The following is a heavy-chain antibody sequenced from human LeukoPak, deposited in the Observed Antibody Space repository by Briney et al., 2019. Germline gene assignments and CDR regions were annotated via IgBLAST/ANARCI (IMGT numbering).Heavy chain of an antibody. CDR1: GGSISSYY. D-gene: IGHD6-25*01. CDR3: ARHKRGRAFDI. Sequence: SETLSLTCTVSGGSISSYYWSWIRQPPGKGLEWIGYIYYSGSTNYNPSLKSRVTISVDTSKNQFSLKLSSVTAADTAVYYYARHKRGRAFDIWGQGTMVTVSS. V-gene: IGHV4-59*08. CDR2: IYYSGST. J-gene: IGHJ3*02.